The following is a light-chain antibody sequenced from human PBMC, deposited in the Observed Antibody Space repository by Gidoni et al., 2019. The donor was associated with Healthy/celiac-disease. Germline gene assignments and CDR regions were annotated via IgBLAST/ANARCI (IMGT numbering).Light chain of an antibody. CDR3: QQFNNYFWGT. Sequence: AIQLTQSPSSLSASVGDRVTITCRASQGISSALAWYQQKPGKAPKLLIYDASSLESGVPSRFSGSGSGTDFTLTISSLQPEDFATYYCQQFNNYFWGTFGGGTKVEIK. CDR1: QGISSA. J-gene: IGKJ4*01. CDR2: DAS. V-gene: IGKV1D-13*01.